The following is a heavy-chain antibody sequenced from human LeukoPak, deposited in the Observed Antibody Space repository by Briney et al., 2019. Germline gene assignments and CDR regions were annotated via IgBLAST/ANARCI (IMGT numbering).Heavy chain of an antibody. CDR1: GGSISSSSYY. D-gene: IGHD4-23*01. V-gene: IGHV4-39*07. CDR3: ARILVGYGGNLSYFDY. Sequence: PSETLSLTCTVSGGSISSSSYYWGWIHQPPGKGLEWIGSIYYSGSTNYNPSLKSRVTISVDTSKNQFSLKLSSVTAADTAVYYCARILVGYGGNLSYFDYWGQGTLVTVSS. J-gene: IGHJ4*02. CDR2: IYYSGST.